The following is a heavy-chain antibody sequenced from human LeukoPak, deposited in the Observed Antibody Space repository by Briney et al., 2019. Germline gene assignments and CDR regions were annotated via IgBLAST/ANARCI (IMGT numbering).Heavy chain of an antibody. V-gene: IGHV4-39*07. CDR3: ARSVGGSSEYKFDY. Sequence: SETLSLTCTVSGGSISSSSYYWGWIRQPPGTGLEWIGSIYYSGSTYYNPSLKSRVTISVDTSKNQFSLKLSSVTAADTAVYYCARSVGGSSEYKFDYWGQGTLVTVSS. CDR1: GGSISSSSYY. CDR2: IYYSGST. J-gene: IGHJ4*02. D-gene: IGHD6-6*01.